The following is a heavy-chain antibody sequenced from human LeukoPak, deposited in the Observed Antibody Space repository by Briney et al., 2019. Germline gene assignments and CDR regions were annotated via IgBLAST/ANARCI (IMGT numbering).Heavy chain of an antibody. CDR2: IDYSGST. V-gene: IGHV4-59*08. Sequence: SETLSLTCSVSGASISSYYWSWIRQPPGKGLEWIGYIDYSGSTNYSPSLKSRVTISADTSKNQFSLKLTSLTAADTALYFCARHYSSDPFVYWGQGTLVTVSS. J-gene: IGHJ4*02. CDR1: GASISSYY. D-gene: IGHD2-21*01. CDR3: ARHYSSDPFVY.